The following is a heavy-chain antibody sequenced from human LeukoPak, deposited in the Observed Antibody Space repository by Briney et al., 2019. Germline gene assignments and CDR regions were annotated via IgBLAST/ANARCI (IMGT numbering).Heavy chain of an antibody. CDR2: ISDSGGTT. CDR3: AKDRRRFWSGYLDY. Sequence: GGSLRLSCAASGFSLSNYAMSWVRQAPGKGLEWVSGISDSGGTTYYVDSVKGRFTISRDNSKNTLYLQMNSLTAEDTAVYYCAKDRRRFWSGYLDYWGQGALVTVSS. J-gene: IGHJ4*02. CDR1: GFSLSNYA. D-gene: IGHD3-3*01. V-gene: IGHV3-23*01.